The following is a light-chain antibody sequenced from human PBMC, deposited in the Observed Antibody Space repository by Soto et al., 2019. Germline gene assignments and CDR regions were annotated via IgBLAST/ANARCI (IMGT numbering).Light chain of an antibody. CDR1: QSLFYSSNNKDY. CDR3: QQDFNTPWT. CDR2: WAS. J-gene: IGKJ1*01. Sequence: DIVMTQSPDSLAVSLGERATINCKSSQSLFYSSNNKDYLAWYQQKPGQPPRLLIYWASTRESGVPERFSGSGSGTDFTLTVTSLQAEDVAIYYCQQDFNTPWTFGQGTKVDIK. V-gene: IGKV4-1*01.